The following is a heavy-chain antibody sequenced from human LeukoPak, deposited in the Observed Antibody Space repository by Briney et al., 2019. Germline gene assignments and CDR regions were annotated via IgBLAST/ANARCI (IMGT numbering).Heavy chain of an antibody. V-gene: IGHV4-39*01. Sequence: SETLSLTCTVSGGSISSSSYYWGWIRQPPGKGLEWIGSIYYSGSTYYNPSLKSRVTISVDTSKNQFSLKLSSVTAADTAVYYCASNWATLPNWFDPWGQGTLATVSS. J-gene: IGHJ5*02. CDR2: IYYSGST. CDR1: GGSISSSSYY. CDR3: ASNWATLPNWFDP. D-gene: IGHD7-27*01.